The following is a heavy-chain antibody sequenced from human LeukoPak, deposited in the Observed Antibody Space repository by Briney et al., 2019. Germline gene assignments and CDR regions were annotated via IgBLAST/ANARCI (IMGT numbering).Heavy chain of an antibody. CDR1: GYTFTSYG. Sequence: ASVKVSCKASGYTFTSYGISWVRQAPGQGLEWMGWISAYNGNTSYAQKPQGRVTMTTDTSTSTAYMELRSLRSDDTAVYYCARVYSSGWYDHYYYYYMDVWGKGTTVTISS. D-gene: IGHD6-19*01. CDR3: ARVYSSGWYDHYYYYYMDV. J-gene: IGHJ6*03. V-gene: IGHV1-18*01. CDR2: ISAYNGNT.